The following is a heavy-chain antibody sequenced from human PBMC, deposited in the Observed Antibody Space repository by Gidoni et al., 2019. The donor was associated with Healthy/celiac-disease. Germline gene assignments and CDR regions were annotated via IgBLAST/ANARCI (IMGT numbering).Heavy chain of an antibody. CDR2: ISGSGGST. D-gene: IGHD4-17*01. Sequence: EVQLLESGGGLVQPGGSLRLSCAASGFTFSSYAMSWFRQAPGKGLEWISAISGSGGSTYYADSVKGRFTISRDNSKNTLYLQMNSLNAEDTAVYYCAKPVTTVTNFDYWGQGTLVTVSS. CDR1: GFTFSSYA. V-gene: IGHV3-23*01. J-gene: IGHJ4*02. CDR3: AKPVTTVTNFDY.